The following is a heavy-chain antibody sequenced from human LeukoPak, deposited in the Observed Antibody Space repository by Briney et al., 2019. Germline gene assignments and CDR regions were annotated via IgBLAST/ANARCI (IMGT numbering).Heavy chain of an antibody. J-gene: IGHJ4*02. CDR1: GGSISSSSYY. CDR3: ARKRGYYFDY. CDR2: IYYSGST. V-gene: IGHV4-39*01. Sequence: SETLSLTCTVSGGSISSSSYYWGWIRQPPGKGLEWIGSIYYSGSTYYNPSLKSRVTIFVDTSKNQFSLKLSSVTAADTAVYYCARKRGYYFDYWGQGTLVTVSS.